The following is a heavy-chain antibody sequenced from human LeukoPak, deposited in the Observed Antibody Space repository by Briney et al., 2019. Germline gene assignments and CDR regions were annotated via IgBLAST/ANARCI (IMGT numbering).Heavy chain of an antibody. CDR1: GFTFSDYY. D-gene: IGHD6-25*01. CDR3: VRDSTAAPSPQVYGMDV. CDR2: ISSGGGTI. Sequence: PGGSLRLSCAASGFTFSDYYMSWTRQAPEKGLEWVSYISSGGGTIYYADSVKGRFTISRDNAKNSLYLQMNSLRAEDTAVYYCVRDSTAAPSPQVYGMDVWGQGTTVTVSS. V-gene: IGHV3-11*01. J-gene: IGHJ6*02.